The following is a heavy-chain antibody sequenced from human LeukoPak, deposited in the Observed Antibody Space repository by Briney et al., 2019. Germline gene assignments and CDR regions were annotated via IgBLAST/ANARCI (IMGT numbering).Heavy chain of an antibody. V-gene: IGHV3-21*04. CDR1: GFTFSSYS. CDR3: ARGFLEWSFDY. CDR2: ISSSSSYI. J-gene: IGHJ4*02. Sequence: GGSLRLSCAASGFTFSSYSMNWVRQAPGKGLEWVSSISSSSSYIYYADSVKGRFTISRDNAKNSLYLQMNRLRAEDTALYYCARGFLEWSFDYWGQGTLVTVSS. D-gene: IGHD3-3*01.